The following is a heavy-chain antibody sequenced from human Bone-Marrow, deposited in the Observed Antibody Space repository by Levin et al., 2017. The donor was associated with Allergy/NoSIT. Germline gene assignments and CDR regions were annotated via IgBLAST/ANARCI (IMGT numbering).Heavy chain of an antibody. Sequence: TGGSLRLSCAASGFTFSSYEMNWVRLAPGKGLEWVSTISGSGSATWSPDSVKGRFTISRDNAKSSLLLQMNSLRAEDTAVYYCARRVRRYFDYWGQGTLVTVSS. V-gene: IGHV3-48*03. CDR3: ARRVRRYFDY. CDR1: GFTFSSYE. J-gene: IGHJ4*02. CDR2: ISGSGSAT.